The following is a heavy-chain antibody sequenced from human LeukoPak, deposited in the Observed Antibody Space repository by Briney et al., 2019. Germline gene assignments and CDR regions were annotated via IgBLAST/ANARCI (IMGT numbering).Heavy chain of an antibody. D-gene: IGHD5-18*01. Sequence: ASVKVSCKASGYSFTSYGITWVRQAPGQGLEWMGWISTYDGNANYAQKLQGKVTMTTDTSTITAYMELRSLRSDDTAVYYCARAPSGFTYGPGDHWGQGTLVTVSS. V-gene: IGHV1-18*01. CDR1: GYSFTSYG. CDR2: ISTYDGNA. J-gene: IGHJ4*02. CDR3: ARAPSGFTYGPGDH.